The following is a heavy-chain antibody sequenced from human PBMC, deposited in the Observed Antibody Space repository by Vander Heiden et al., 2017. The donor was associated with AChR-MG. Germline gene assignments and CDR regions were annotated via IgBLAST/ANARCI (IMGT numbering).Heavy chain of an antibody. CDR3: ARDLGGRSSWYVY. D-gene: IGHD6-13*01. CDR2: ISSSSSYI. Sequence: EVQLVASGGGLVKPAGSLRLSCAASGFTFSRYSMNWVRQAPGKGLEWVSSISSSSSYIYYADSVKGRFTISRDNAKNSLYLQMNSLRAEDTAVYYCARDLGGRSSWYVYWGQGTLVTVSS. V-gene: IGHV3-21*01. J-gene: IGHJ4*02. CDR1: GFTFSRYS.